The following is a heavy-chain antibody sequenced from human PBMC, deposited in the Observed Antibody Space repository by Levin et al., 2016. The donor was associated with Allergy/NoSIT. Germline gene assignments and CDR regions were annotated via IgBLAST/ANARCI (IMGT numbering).Heavy chain of an antibody. Sequence: GESLKISCAASGFTFSDYYMSWIRQAPGKGLEWVSYISSSGSTIYYADSVKGRFTISRDNAKNSLYLQMNSLRAEDTAVYYCARHLVVVAATPNDAFDIWGQGTMVTVSS. V-gene: IGHV3-11*01. J-gene: IGHJ3*02. CDR2: ISSSGSTI. D-gene: IGHD2-15*01. CDR3: ARHLVVVAATPNDAFDI. CDR1: GFTFSDYY.